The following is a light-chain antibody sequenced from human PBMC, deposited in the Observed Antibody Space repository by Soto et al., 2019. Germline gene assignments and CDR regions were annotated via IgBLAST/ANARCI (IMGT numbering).Light chain of an antibody. Sequence: EILLTHSPGTLSFAPSGSATLSFMSSQSVSSSYIAWYQQRPGQTPSLLIYGASTRATGIPDRFSGSGSGTHFTLTISRLEPGDFAVYYCQHFGGTTFTFGQGTRLEIK. J-gene: IGKJ5*01. CDR1: QSVSSSY. V-gene: IGKV3-20*01. CDR2: GAS. CDR3: QHFGGTTFT.